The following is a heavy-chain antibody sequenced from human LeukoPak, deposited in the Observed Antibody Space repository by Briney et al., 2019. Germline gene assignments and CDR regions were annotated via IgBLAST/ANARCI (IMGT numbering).Heavy chain of an antibody. V-gene: IGHV5-51*01. Sequence: GESLKISCEGSGYSFSNYWIGWVRQMPGKGLEWMGIIYPGDYETRYSPSFQGLVTISVDKSISTAYLQWSSLKASDTAMYYCAIPPGYCGDDCSFDHWGQGTLVTVSS. CDR1: GYSFSNYW. J-gene: IGHJ4*02. CDR3: AIPPGYCGDDCSFDH. D-gene: IGHD2-21*02. CDR2: IYPGDYET.